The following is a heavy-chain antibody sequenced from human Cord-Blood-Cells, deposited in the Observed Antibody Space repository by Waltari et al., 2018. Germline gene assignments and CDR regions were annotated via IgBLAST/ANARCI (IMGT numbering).Heavy chain of an antibody. V-gene: IGHV3-43*02. CDR2: ISGDGGST. CDR3: AKDPIAVADPSEGY. D-gene: IGHD6-19*01. Sequence: EVLLVESGGGVVQPGGSIRLSCAVAGFTFADYAMHWVRQAPGKGLEWVSLISGDGGSTYYADSVKGRFTISRDNSKNSLYLQMNSLRTEDTALYYCAKDPIAVADPSEGYWGQGTLVTVSS. CDR1: GFTFADYA. J-gene: IGHJ4*02.